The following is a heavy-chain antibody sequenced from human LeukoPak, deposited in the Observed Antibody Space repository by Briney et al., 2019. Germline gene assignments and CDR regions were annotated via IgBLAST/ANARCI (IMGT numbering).Heavy chain of an antibody. J-gene: IGHJ4*02. V-gene: IGHV4-31*03. CDR1: GVSISSGGYY. CDR2: IYHSGNT. Sequence: SETPSLTCTVSGVSISSGGYYWTWIRQRPGEALEWIGYIYHSGNTYYNPSLMSRIVLSVDTSKSQFSLKVTSVTAADTALYYCARVRKLPLEWDLIDFWGQGTLVTVSS. CDR3: ARVRKLPLEWDLIDF. D-gene: IGHD1-1*01.